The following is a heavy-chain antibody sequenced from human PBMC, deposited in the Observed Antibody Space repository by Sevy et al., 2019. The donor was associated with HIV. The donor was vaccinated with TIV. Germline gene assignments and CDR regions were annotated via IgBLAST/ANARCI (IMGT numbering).Heavy chain of an antibody. Sequence: GGSLRLSCAASGFIFGDYAMHWVRQAPGKGLEWVSGISWNSGSIGYADSVKGRFTISRDNAKNSLYLQMNSLRVDDLALEYCAKDGGSGGLYSSGLGYWGQGTLVTVSS. D-gene: IGHD6-19*01. CDR3: AKDGGSGGLYSSGLGY. CDR1: GFIFGDYA. CDR2: ISWNSGSI. J-gene: IGHJ4*02. V-gene: IGHV3-9*03.